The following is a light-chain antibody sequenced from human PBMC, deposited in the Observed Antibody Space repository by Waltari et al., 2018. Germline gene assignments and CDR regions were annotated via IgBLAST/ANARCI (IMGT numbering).Light chain of an antibody. CDR3: QTWGTGSWV. CDR2: RNSDGSH. CDR1: SGHSSYA. V-gene: IGLV4-69*01. J-gene: IGLJ3*02. Sequence: QLVLTQSPSASASLGASVKLTCTLSSGHSSYAIAWHKQQPEKGTRYLMKRNSDGSHSKGDGIPDRFSGSISGAERYLTISSLQSEDEADYYCQTWGTGSWVFGGGTKLTVL.